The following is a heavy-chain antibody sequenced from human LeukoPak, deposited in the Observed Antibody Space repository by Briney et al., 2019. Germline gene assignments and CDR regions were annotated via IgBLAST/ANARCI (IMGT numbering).Heavy chain of an antibody. V-gene: IGHV4-30-4*01. D-gene: IGHD3-22*01. CDR3: ARPYYYDSRIDP. CDR1: GGSISSGDYY. J-gene: IGHJ5*02. CDR2: MYYSGSA. Sequence: SETLSLTCTVSGGSISSGDYYWGWIRQPPGKGLEWIAYMYYSGSAYYNPSLKSRVTMSADTSKNQLSLKLSSVTAADTAVYYCARPYYYDSRIDPWGQGILVTVSS.